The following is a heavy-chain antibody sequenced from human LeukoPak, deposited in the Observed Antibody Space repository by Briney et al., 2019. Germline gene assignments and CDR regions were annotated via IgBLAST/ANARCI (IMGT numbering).Heavy chain of an antibody. CDR1: GFTFSSYA. D-gene: IGHD1-26*01. CDR2: ISYDGSNK. CDR3: ARGYSGSYLLAPFDY. J-gene: IGHJ4*02. V-gene: IGHV3-30-3*01. Sequence: GGSLRLSCAASGFTFSSYAMHWVRQAPGKGLEWMAVISYDGSNKYYADSVKGRFTISRDNSKNTLYLQMNSLRAEDTAVYYCARGYSGSYLLAPFDYWGQGTLVTVSS.